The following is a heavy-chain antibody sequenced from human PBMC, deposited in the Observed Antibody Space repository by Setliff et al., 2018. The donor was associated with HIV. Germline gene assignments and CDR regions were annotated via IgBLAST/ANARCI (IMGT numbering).Heavy chain of an antibody. Sequence: TLSLTCTVSGGSITSGAYLWAWIRQPAGKGLEWIGRIFRAGNATYNPSLKSRAILSVDTSKNPFSLKLSSVTAADTAVYYCARERIAVAGPRVAFDIWGQGTMVTVSS. CDR1: GGSITSGAYL. J-gene: IGHJ3*02. CDR2: IFRAGNA. CDR3: ARERIAVAGPRVAFDI. V-gene: IGHV4-61*02. D-gene: IGHD6-19*01.